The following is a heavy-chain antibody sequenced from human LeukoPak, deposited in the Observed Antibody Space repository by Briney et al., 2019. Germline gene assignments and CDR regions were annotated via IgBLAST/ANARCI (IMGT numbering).Heavy chain of an antibody. CDR2: VFYTGTA. CDR1: NGSFSTYS. V-gene: IGHV4-59*08. CDR3: ARGRPESVAGEYFGS. D-gene: IGHD6-19*01. Sequence: SETLSLTCTLSNGSFSTYSWTWIRQAPGKGLEWIGFVFYTGTATYNPSLQSRVTISIDTSKNQFSLKLNSVTAADTAVYYCARGRPESVAGEYFGSWAQGTLVTVSS. J-gene: IGHJ4*02.